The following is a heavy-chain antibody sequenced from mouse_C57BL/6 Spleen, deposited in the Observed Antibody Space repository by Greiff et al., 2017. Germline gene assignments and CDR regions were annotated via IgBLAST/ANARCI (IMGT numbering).Heavy chain of an antibody. D-gene: IGHD4-1*01. CDR2: IHPNSGST. Sequence: VQLQQPGAELVKPGASVKLSCKASGYTFTSYGMHWVKQRPGQGLEWIGMIHPNSGSTNYNEKFKSKATLTVDKSSSTAYMQLSSLPSEDSAVYYCARSNWDDWYFYVWGTGTTVTVSS. V-gene: IGHV1-64*01. CDR1: GYTFTSYG. CDR3: ARSNWDDWYFYV. J-gene: IGHJ1*03.